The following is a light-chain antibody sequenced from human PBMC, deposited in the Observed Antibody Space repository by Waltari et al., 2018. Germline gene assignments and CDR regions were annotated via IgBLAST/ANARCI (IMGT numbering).Light chain of an antibody. V-gene: IGKV3-20*01. CDR3: QNHERLPAT. CDR2: ASS. CDR1: QSVVKY. J-gene: IGKJ1*01. Sequence: EVVLTQSPVTLSLSPGERATLSCRPSQSVVKYLVWYQQRPGQAPRMLIYASSTRATGIPDRFSGSGSGTDFSLTISRLEPEDFAVYYCQNHERLPATFGQGTKVEI.